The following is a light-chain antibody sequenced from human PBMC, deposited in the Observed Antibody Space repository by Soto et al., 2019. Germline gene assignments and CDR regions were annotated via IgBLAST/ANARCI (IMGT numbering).Light chain of an antibody. CDR3: YSYAGSNTFL. Sequence: QSALTQPASVSGSPGQSITISCTGTSSDVGNYNLVSWYQQHPGDAPKLIIYEGSKRPSGVSNRFPGSKSGNTASLTISGLQAEDEADYYCYSYAGSNTFLFGGGTKLTVL. J-gene: IGLJ2*01. CDR1: SSDVGNYNL. CDR2: EGS. V-gene: IGLV2-23*01.